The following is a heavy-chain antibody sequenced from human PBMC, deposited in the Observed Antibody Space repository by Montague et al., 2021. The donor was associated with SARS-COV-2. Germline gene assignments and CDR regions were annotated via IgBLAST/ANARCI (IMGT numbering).Heavy chain of an antibody. CDR1: GGSISSYY. J-gene: IGHJ4*02. CDR3: ARGREYSSSAGFDY. D-gene: IGHD6-6*01. CDR2: IYYSGST. Sequence: SETRSLTCTVSGGSISSYYWSWIRQPPGKGLEWIGYIYYSGSTNYNPSLKSRVTISVDTSKNQFSLKLSSVTAADTAVYYCARGREYSSSAGFDYRGQGTLVTVSS. V-gene: IGHV4-59*01.